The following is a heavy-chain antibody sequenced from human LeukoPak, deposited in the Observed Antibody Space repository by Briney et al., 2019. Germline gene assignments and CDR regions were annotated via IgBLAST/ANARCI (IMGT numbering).Heavy chain of an antibody. Sequence: GGSLRLSCAASRLTLSSYWMSWVRQAPGKGLEWVANIKEDGSEKYYVDSVKGRFTISRDNAKNSVFLQMSSLRAEDTAVYYCARGGYSYGNRGNLCDYWGQGILVTVSS. V-gene: IGHV3-7*05. CDR3: ARGGYSYGNRGNLCDY. D-gene: IGHD5-18*01. J-gene: IGHJ4*02. CDR2: IKEDGSEK. CDR1: RLTLSSYW.